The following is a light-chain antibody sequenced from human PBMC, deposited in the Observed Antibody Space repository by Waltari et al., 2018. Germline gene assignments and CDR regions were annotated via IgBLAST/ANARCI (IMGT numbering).Light chain of an antibody. CDR2: GAS. J-gene: IGKJ1*01. CDR1: PSVSTT. V-gene: IGKV3-20*01. CDR3: QHYVSLPAT. Sequence: SCRASPSVSTTLAGYQQKPGPSPGPHIYGASSRATGIPDRFSGSGSGKDFSLTISRLEPDDSAVYFCQHYVSLPATFGQGTKVEIK.